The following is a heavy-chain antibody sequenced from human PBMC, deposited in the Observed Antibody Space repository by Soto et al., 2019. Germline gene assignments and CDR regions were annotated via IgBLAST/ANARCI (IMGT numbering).Heavy chain of an antibody. D-gene: IGHD2-2*01. Sequence: EVQLVESGGGLVKPGGSLRLSCAASGFTFSSYSMNWVRQAPGKGLEWLSSISSSSSYIYYADSVKGRFTISRDNAKNSLYLQMNSLRAEDTAVYYCARVRTIIGWFDPWGQGTLVTVSS. J-gene: IGHJ5*02. CDR3: ARVRTIIGWFDP. CDR2: ISSSSSYI. CDR1: GFTFSSYS. V-gene: IGHV3-21*01.